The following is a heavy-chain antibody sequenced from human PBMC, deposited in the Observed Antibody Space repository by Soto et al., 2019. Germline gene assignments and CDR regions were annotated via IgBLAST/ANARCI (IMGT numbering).Heavy chain of an antibody. J-gene: IGHJ4*02. CDR2: ISYDGSNK. V-gene: IGHV3-30-3*01. D-gene: IGHD1-26*01. CDR3: ARGFWEPGYY. CDR1: GFTFSSYA. Sequence: ESGGGVVQPGRSLRLSCAASGFTFSSYAMHWVRQAPGKGLEWVAVISYDGSNKYYADSVKGRFTISRDNSKNTLYLQMNSLRAEDTAVYYCARGFWEPGYYWGQGTLVTVSS.